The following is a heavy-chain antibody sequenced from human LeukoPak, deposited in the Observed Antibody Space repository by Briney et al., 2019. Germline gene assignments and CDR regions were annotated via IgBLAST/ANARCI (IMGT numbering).Heavy chain of an antibody. CDR1: GFTFSSYA. J-gene: IGHJ4*02. CDR3: ARGITYSDY. V-gene: IGHV3-53*01. CDR2: ICSGGST. Sequence: GGSLRLSCAASGFTFSSYAMSWVRQAPGKGLEWVSVICSGGSTYYADSVKGRFTISRDNSKNTLYLQMNSLRAEDTAVYYCARGITYSDYWGQGTLVTVSS.